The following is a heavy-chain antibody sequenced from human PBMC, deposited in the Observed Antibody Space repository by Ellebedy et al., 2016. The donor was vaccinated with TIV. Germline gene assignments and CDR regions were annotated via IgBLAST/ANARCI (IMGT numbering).Heavy chain of an antibody. V-gene: IGHV4-59*01. J-gene: IGHJ4*02. CDR2: VFYNGYT. CDR1: GGSMSGFY. D-gene: IGHD3-16*02. Sequence: MPSETLSLTCTVSGGSMSGFYWTWIRQSPGKGLEWIGYVFYNGYTTYSPSLKSRVTISIDTSNLRFSLNLNSVTAAETAVYYCARGDSWGTYRFDCWGQGTLVTVST. CDR3: ARGDSWGTYRFDC.